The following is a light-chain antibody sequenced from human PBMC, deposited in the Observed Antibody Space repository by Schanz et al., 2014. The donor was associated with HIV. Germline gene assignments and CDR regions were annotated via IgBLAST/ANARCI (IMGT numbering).Light chain of an antibody. CDR3: CSYTTSTTRV. Sequence: QSVLTQPPSASGSPGQSVTISCTGTSSDVGGYNYVSWYQQHPGKAPKLMIYEVSKRPSGVPDRFSGSKSDNTASLTISGLQPDDEADYYCCSYTTSTTRVFGGGTKLTVL. CDR2: EVS. J-gene: IGLJ3*02. CDR1: SSDVGGYNY. V-gene: IGLV2-8*01.